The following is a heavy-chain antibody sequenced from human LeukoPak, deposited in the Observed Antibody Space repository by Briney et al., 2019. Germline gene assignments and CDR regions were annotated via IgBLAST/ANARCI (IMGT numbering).Heavy chain of an antibody. CDR1: GYTFTNYH. J-gene: IGHJ4*02. D-gene: IGHD6-25*01. V-gene: IGHV1-8*03. Sequence: ASVTVSCKASGYTFTNYHINWVRRAPGQGLEWMGWMNPNNGDSGYAQKFQGRVTITRDTSISTSYMELRGLMSDDTAVYFCARTTSFTASGYDYWGQGTLVTVSS. CDR3: ARTTSFTASGYDY. CDR2: MNPNNGDS.